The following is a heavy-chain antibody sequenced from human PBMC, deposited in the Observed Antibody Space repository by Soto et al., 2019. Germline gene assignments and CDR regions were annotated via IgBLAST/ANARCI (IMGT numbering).Heavy chain of an antibody. D-gene: IGHD3-10*01. CDR3: TRGPRPSSVGTGAF. V-gene: IGHV3-74*01. J-gene: IGHJ4*02. CDR2: ISDDGSRA. Sequence: EVQLVESGGDLVQPGGSLRLSCTAYGFTFSMYWMHWVRQVPGKGPEWVSRISDDGSRADYADSVKGRFTISRDNAKNTLYLEMHVLRADDTAVYYCTRGPRPSSVGTGAFGGQGTTVTVSS. CDR1: GFTFSMYW.